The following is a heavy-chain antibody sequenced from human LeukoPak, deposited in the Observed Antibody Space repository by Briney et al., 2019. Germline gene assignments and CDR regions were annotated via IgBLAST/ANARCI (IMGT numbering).Heavy chain of an antibody. D-gene: IGHD3-22*01. J-gene: IGHJ4*02. Sequence: ASVKVSCTPSGYTFTGFYVHWVRQAPGHGLEWMGWINGNSGGTKYAQKFQGRVTMTRDTSISTAYMELSRLRSDDTAVYYCAREGYYDSSGYPHVFDYWGQGTLVTVSS. CDR1: GYTFTGFY. CDR3: AREGYYDSSGYPHVFDY. V-gene: IGHV1-2*02. CDR2: INGNSGGT.